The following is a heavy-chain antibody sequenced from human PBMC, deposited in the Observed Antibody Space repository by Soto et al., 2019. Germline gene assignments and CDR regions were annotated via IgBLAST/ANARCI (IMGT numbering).Heavy chain of an antibody. V-gene: IGHV1-69*01. CDR1: GGTFSDSA. CDR3: ARGGIVVVPAALSSEFDYTTYRFDS. D-gene: IGHD2-21*01. CDR2: TIPMFAAT. Sequence: QVQLAQSGAEVRKPGSSVKVSCRASGGTFSDSAFSWVRQAPGQGLEWMGGTIPMFAATKYAQRFQGRITRIAGASPRAVYLRLRSVRYENSRGYYCARGGIVVVPAALSSEFDYTTYRFDSGGQGTLV. J-gene: IGHJ4*02.